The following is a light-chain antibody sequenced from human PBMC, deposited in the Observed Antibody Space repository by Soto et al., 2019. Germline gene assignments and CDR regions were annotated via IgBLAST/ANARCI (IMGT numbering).Light chain of an antibody. V-gene: IGKV3-20*01. J-gene: IGKJ4*01. CDR1: QSVSSYS. Sequence: ENVLTQSPGTLSLSPGEIATLSFSASQSVSSYSLAWYQEKLGQAPRLLIYGASKRATGIPDRFSGSGSGTDFTLTISRLEPEDFAVYYCRQYGTSLGFPVGGGTKVDIK. CDR3: RQYGTSLGFP. CDR2: GAS.